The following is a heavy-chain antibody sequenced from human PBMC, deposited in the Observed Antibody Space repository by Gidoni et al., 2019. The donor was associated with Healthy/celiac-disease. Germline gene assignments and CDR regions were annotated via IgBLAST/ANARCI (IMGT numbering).Heavy chain of an antibody. J-gene: IGHJ6*02. V-gene: IGHV3-15*01. CDR3: TTDDVDTAMDGMDV. Sequence: EVQLVESGGGLVKPGGSLRLSCAASGFTCSNAWMSWVRQAPGKGLEWVGRIKSKTDGGTTDYAAPVKGRFTISRDDSKNTLYLQMNSLKTEDTAVYYCTTDDVDTAMDGMDVWGQGTTVTVSS. D-gene: IGHD5-18*01. CDR1: GFTCSNAW. CDR2: IKSKTDGGTT.